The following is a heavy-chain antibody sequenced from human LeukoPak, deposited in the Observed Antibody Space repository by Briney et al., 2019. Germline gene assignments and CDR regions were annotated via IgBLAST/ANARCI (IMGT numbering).Heavy chain of an antibody. J-gene: IGHJ5*01. D-gene: IGHD1-26*01. Sequence: PSETVSLTCAVSGYSISSGYYWGWIRQPPGKGLEWIGSIYHSGNTYYNPSLKSRVTISVDTSKNQFSLQLSSVTAADTAVYYCARGGVKWELLLDSWGQGTLVTVSS. CDR3: ARGGVKWELLLDS. CDR2: IYHSGNT. CDR1: GYSISSGYY. V-gene: IGHV4-38-2*01.